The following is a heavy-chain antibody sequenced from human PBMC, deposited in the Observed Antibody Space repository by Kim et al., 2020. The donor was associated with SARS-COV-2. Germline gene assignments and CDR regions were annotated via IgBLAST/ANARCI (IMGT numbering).Heavy chain of an antibody. CDR3: AKVIHHPDSVWGGMDV. CDR1: GFTFRSYP. CDR2: ISASGDST. J-gene: IGHJ6*02. Sequence: GGSLRLSCAASGFTFRSYPMIWVRQPPGKGPECVSSISASGDSTYYSSDALKGRFTISRDNSRNTLYLQMNSLRAEDTAVYYCAKVIHHPDSVWGGMDVWGQGTPVTVSS. V-gene: IGHV3-23*01. D-gene: IGHD3-16*01.